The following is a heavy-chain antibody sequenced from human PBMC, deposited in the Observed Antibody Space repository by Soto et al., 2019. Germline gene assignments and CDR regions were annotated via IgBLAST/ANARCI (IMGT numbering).Heavy chain of an antibody. V-gene: IGHV4-38-2*02. Sequence: PWETLSLTCGASGYSISSGYFWVWIRQPRGKGLGWMGRIYYTGSSYYNPSLRTRITISVDTAKNQFSLKLSSVTAADTALYYCAREYYDFWSGEYHNGMDVWGPGTPVTVSS. CDR2: IYYTGSS. J-gene: IGHJ6*02. CDR3: AREYYDFWSGEYHNGMDV. CDR1: GYSISSGYF. D-gene: IGHD3-3*01.